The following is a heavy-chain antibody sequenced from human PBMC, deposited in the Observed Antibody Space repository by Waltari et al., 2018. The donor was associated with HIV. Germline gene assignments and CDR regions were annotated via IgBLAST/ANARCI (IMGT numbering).Heavy chain of an antibody. D-gene: IGHD3-16*01. Sequence: EVQLVESGGGLVQPGGSLRVSCAASGFTFSASAIHWVRQASGKGLEGVGRIRSRGNRYATADGASVKGRFTVSRDDSKNTAYLQMNNLKTEDTAVYYCTRALAYWGQGTLVTVSP. J-gene: IGHJ4*02. CDR2: IRSRGNRYAT. V-gene: IGHV3-73*02. CDR3: TRALAY. CDR1: GFTFSASA.